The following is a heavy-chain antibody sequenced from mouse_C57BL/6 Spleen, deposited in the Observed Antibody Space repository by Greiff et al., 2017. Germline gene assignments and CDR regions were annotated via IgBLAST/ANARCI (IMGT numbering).Heavy chain of an antibody. J-gene: IGHJ3*01. D-gene: IGHD2-12*01. CDR2: IDPSDSYT. Sequence: QVQLQQPGAELVMPGASVKLSCKASGYTFTSYWMHWVKQRPGQGLEWIGEIDPSDSYTNYNQKFKGKSTLTVDKSSSTAYMQLSSLTSEDSAVDYCARFGGSYYLPFAYWGQGTLVTVSA. V-gene: IGHV1-69*01. CDR3: ARFGGSYYLPFAY. CDR1: GYTFTSYW.